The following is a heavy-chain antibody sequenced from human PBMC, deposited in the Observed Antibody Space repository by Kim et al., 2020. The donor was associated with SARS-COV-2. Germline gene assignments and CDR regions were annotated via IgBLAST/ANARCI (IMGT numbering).Heavy chain of an antibody. CDR1: GFTFSSYA. CDR2: LSGSGGNT. J-gene: IGHJ1*01. V-gene: IGHV3-23*01. Sequence: GGSLRLSCEASGFTFSSYAMNWVRQAPGKGLEWVSILSGSGGNTYYADSVKGRFTIYRDNSKNTLYLQMNSLRAEDTAVYYCANGCCISDYCYSRQYLQHWGPGTLRTASS. CDR3: ANGCCISDYCYSRQYLQH. D-gene: IGHD2-15*01.